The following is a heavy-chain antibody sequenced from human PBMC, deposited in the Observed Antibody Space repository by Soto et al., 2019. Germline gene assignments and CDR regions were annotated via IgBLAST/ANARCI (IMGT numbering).Heavy chain of an antibody. Sequence: TLSLTCSVSGGSISGANNYWNWIRQHPGKGLEWIGYIFYTGTTYYNPSLKSRVTMSVDTSENKFSLKLTSVTAADTAVYYCARTAYSIFHYFDKWGQGTLVTVSS. CDR2: IFYTGTT. D-gene: IGHD4-4*01. CDR1: GGSISGANNY. V-gene: IGHV4-31*03. CDR3: ARTAYSIFHYFDK. J-gene: IGHJ4*02.